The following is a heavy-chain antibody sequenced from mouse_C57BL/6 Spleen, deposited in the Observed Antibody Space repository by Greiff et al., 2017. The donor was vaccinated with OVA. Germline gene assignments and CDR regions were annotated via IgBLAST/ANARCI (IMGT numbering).Heavy chain of an antibody. V-gene: IGHV1-69*01. CDR3: ISLDV. J-gene: IGHJ1*03. Sequence: QVQLQQPGAELVMPGASVKLSCKASGYTFTSYWMHWVKQRPGQGLEWIGEIDPSDSDTNYNQKFKGKSTLTVDKSSSTAYMQLSSLTSEDYAVYYCISLDVWGTGTTVTVSS. CDR2: IDPSDSDT. CDR1: GYTFTSYW.